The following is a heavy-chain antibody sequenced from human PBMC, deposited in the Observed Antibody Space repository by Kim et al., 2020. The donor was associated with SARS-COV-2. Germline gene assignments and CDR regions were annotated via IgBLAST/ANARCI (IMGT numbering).Heavy chain of an antibody. D-gene: IGHD2-2*02. CDR3: ASSIVVVPAAIGPPDAFDI. CDR2: IYYSGST. J-gene: IGHJ3*02. CDR1: GGSISSGGYY. Sequence: SETLSLTCTVSGGSISSGGYYWSWIRQHPGKGLEWIGYIYYSGSTYYNPSLKSRVTISVDTSKNQFSLKLSSVTAADTAVYYCASSIVVVPAAIGPPDAFDIWGQGTMVTVSS. V-gene: IGHV4-31*03.